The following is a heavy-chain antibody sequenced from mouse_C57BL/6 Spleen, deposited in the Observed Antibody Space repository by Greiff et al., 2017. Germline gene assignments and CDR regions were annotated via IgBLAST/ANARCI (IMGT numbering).Heavy chain of an antibody. Sequence: QVQLQQSGAELARPGASVKLSCKASGYTFTSYGISWVKQRTGQGLAWIGEIYPRSGNTYYNEKFKGKATLTADKSSSTAYMELRSLTSEDSAVYVCARGDGIYYDYDGWFAYWGQGTLVTVSA. CDR1: GYTFTSYG. J-gene: IGHJ3*01. V-gene: IGHV1-81*01. D-gene: IGHD2-4*01. CDR2: IYPRSGNT. CDR3: ARGDGIYYDYDGWFAY.